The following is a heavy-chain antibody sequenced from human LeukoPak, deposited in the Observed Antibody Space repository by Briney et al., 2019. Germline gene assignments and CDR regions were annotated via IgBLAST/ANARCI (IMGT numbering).Heavy chain of an antibody. CDR2: ISSSSYI. CDR1: GFTFSSYA. J-gene: IGHJ4*02. V-gene: IGHV3-21*01. CDR3: ARVFGDILTGFYLD. D-gene: IGHD3-9*01. Sequence: GGSLRLSCAASGFTFSSYAMSWVRQAPGKGLEWVSSISSSSYIYYSDSVQGRFTISRDNAKNSLYLQMNSLRAEDTAMYYCARVFGDILTGFYLDWGQGALVTVSS.